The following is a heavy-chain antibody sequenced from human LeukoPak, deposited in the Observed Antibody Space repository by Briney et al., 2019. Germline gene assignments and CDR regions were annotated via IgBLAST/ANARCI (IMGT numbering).Heavy chain of an antibody. Sequence: ASVTVSCMASGYTFPSYGISWVRQAPGQGLDVVGWISAYNGNTNYAQKLQGRVTMTTDTSTSTAYMELRSLRSDDTAVYYCARDGYSSSWFNWFDPWGQGTLVTVSS. V-gene: IGHV1-18*01. D-gene: IGHD6-13*01. J-gene: IGHJ5*02. CDR2: ISAYNGNT. CDR1: GYTFPSYG. CDR3: ARDGYSSSWFNWFDP.